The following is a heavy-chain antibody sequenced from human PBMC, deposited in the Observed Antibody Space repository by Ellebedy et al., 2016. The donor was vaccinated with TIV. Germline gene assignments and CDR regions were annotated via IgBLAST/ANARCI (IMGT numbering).Heavy chain of an antibody. J-gene: IGHJ5*02. Sequence: GESLKISCAASGFTFSSYWMSWVRQAPGKGLEWVANIKQDGSEKNYVDSVKGRFTISRDNAKNSLYLQMNSLRAEDTAVYYCARDMVEIIGVVIMVWFDPWGQGTLVTVSS. CDR2: IKQDGSEK. V-gene: IGHV3-7*03. CDR3: ARDMVEIIGVVIMVWFDP. CDR1: GFTFSSYW. D-gene: IGHD3-3*01.